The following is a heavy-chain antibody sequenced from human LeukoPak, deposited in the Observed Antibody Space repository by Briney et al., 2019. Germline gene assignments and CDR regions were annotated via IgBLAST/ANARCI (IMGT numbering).Heavy chain of an antibody. CDR1: GGSITSGSYY. D-gene: IGHD5-18*01. J-gene: IGHJ3*02. Sequence: SETLSLTCTVSGGSITSGSYYWGWIRQPPGRGLEWIGSIHYSGSTYYNPSLKSRVSIFIDTSKNQFSLKLLSVTAADTAVYCCARPDQRGYSYGYSAFDIWGQGTMVTVSS. V-gene: IGHV4-39*01. CDR3: ARPDQRGYSYGYSAFDI. CDR2: IHYSGST.